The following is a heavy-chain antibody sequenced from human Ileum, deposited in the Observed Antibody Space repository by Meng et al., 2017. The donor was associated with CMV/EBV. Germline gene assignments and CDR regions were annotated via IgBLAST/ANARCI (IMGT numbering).Heavy chain of an antibody. CDR2: INHSGDN. Sequence: SETLSLTCAVYGGSLSGFYWSWVRQPPGKGLEWSGEINHSGDNKYDSSLEGRVTISIDASNNQFSLRLTSITAADAARNFCARAPGRGWTEHWGQGTLVTVSS. V-gene: IGHV4-34*01. CDR1: GGSLSGFY. J-gene: IGHJ4*02. D-gene: IGHD6-19*01. CDR3: ARAPGRGWTEH.